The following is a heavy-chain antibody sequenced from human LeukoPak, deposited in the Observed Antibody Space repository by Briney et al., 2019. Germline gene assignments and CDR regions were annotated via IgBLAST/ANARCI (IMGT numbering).Heavy chain of an antibody. CDR2: ISGSGGST. J-gene: IGHJ3*02. D-gene: IGHD4-17*01. Sequence: GGSLRLSCAASGFTFSSYAMSWVRQAPGKGLEWVSAISGSGGSTYYADSVKGRFTISRDNSKNTLYLQMNSLRAEDTAAYYCAKGGDYPYDAFDIWGQGTMVTVSS. V-gene: IGHV3-23*01. CDR1: GFTFSSYA. CDR3: AKGGDYPYDAFDI.